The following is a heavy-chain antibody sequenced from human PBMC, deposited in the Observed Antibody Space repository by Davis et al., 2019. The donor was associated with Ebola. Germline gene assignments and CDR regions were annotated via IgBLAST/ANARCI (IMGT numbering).Heavy chain of an antibody. D-gene: IGHD6-13*01. Sequence: SETLSLTCTVPGSSISSSSYYWGWIRQPPGKGLEWIGSIYYSGSTYYNPSLKSRVTISVDTSKNQFSLKLSSVTAADTAVYYCASTLYSSSSAFDYWGQGTLVTVSS. CDR3: ASTLYSSSSAFDY. CDR1: GSSISSSSYY. V-gene: IGHV4-39*07. CDR2: IYYSGST. J-gene: IGHJ4*02.